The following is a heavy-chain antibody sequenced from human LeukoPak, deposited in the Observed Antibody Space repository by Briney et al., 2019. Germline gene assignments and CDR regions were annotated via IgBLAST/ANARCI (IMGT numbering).Heavy chain of an antibody. CDR1: GFTFSSHS. J-gene: IGHJ4*02. D-gene: IGHD5-18*01. CDR2: ISSSSSYI. V-gene: IGHV3-21*01. Sequence: GGSLRLSCAASGFTFSSHSMNWVRQAPGKGLEWVSSISSSSSYIYYADSVKGRFTISRDNAKNSLYLQMNSLRAEDTAVYYCARGGLKDTAMVKSDYWGQGTLVTVSS. CDR3: ARGGLKDTAMVKSDY.